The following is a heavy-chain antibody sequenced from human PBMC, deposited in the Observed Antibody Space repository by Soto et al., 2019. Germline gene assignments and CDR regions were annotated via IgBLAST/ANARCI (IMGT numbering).Heavy chain of an antibody. CDR3: ARTCYDILTGLPFDY. Sequence: SETLSLTCTVSGGSISSYYWCWSWVRQPPGKGLEWIGEINHSGSTNYNPSLKSRVTISVDTSKNQFSLKLSSVTAADTAVYYCARTCYDILTGLPFDYWGQGTLVTVSS. V-gene: IGHV4-34*01. CDR2: INHSGST. J-gene: IGHJ4*02. D-gene: IGHD3-9*01. CDR1: GGSISSYY.